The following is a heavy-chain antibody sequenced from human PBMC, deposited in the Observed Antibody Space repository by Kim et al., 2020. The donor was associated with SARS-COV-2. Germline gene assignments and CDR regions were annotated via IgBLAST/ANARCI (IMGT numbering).Heavy chain of an antibody. CDR3: ARETEQWLSSGFDY. Sequence: GGSLRLSCAASGFTFSSYAMHWVRQAPGKGLEWVAVISYDGSNKYYADSVKGRFTISRDNSKNTLYLQMNSLRAEDTAVYYCARETEQWLSSGFDYWGQG. J-gene: IGHJ4*02. D-gene: IGHD6-19*01. CDR2: ISYDGSNK. CDR1: GFTFSSYA. V-gene: IGHV3-30*04.